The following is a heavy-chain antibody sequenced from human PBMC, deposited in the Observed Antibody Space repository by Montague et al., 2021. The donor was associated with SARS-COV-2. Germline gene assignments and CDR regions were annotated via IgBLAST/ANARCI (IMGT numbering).Heavy chain of an antibody. J-gene: IGHJ5*02. D-gene: IGHD3-3*01. CDR1: GGSLSGYY. V-gene: IGHV4-34*01. Sequence: SETRSLTCAVYGGSLSGYYWAWIRQTPAKGLEWIGEINHSGSTNYNPSLKSRLTISMDTSKKQFSLKLNSMTAADTAVYYCARGADYDFWSGFLRYKWFDPWGLGTPVTVSS. CDR2: INHSGST. CDR3: ARGADYDFWSGFLRYKWFDP.